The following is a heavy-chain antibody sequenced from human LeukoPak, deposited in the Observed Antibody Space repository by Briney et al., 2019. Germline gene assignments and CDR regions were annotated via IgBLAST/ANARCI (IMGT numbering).Heavy chain of an antibody. CDR2: ISGSGGST. D-gene: IGHD6-13*01. CDR3: ARVSSSSWWALDY. J-gene: IGHJ4*02. V-gene: IGHV3-23*01. CDR1: GFTFSSFV. Sequence: PGGSLRLSCAASGFTFSSFVMSWVRQAPGKGLEWVSTISGSGGSTYYADSVKDRFTISRDNAKNTLYLQMNSLRAEDTAVYYCARVSSSSWWALDYWGQGTLVTVSS.